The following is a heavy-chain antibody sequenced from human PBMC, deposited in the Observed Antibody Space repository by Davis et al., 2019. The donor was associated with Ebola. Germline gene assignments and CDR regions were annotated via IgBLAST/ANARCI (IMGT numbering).Heavy chain of an antibody. CDR1: GGSISSGGYS. D-gene: IGHD2-15*01. Sequence: SETLSLTCGVSGGSISSGGYSWSWIRQPPGKGLEWIGYVYYIGSTNYNPSLKSRVTISLDTSKNQFSLRLTSVTAADTALYYCAGLARGGSLHYWGQGTLVTVSS. CDR3: AGLARGGSLHY. CDR2: VYYIGST. J-gene: IGHJ4*02. V-gene: IGHV4-61*08.